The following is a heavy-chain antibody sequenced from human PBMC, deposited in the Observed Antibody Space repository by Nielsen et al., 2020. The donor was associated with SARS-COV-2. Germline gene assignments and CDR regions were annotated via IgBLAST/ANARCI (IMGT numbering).Heavy chain of an antibody. Sequence: GGSLRLSCAASGFTFSAHAMIWVRQTAGKGLEWVSGISWNSGSIGYADSVKGRFTISRDNAKNSLYLQMNSLRAEDTALYYCAAYGDSLDYWGQGTLVTVSS. D-gene: IGHD4-17*01. V-gene: IGHV3-9*01. J-gene: IGHJ4*02. CDR3: AAYGDSLDY. CDR1: GFTFSAHA. CDR2: ISWNSGSI.